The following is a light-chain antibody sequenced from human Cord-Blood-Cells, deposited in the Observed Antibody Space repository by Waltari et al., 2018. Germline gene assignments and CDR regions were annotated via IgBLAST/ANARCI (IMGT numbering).Light chain of an antibody. J-gene: IGLJ3*02. CDR2: EVS. CDR1: SSDVGSYNL. Sequence: QSALTQPASVSGSPGQSFTISCTGTSSDVGSYNLVSWYQQHPGKAPKLMIYEVSKRPPGVSNRFSGSKSGNTASLTISGLQAEDEADYYCCSYAGSSTLVFGGGTKLTVL. CDR3: CSYAGSSTLV. V-gene: IGLV2-23*02.